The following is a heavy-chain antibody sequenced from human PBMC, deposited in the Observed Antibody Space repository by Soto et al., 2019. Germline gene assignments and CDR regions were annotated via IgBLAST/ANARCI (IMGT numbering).Heavy chain of an antibody. Sequence: VKVSCKASGFTFTSSAVQWVRQARGQRLEWIGWIVVGSGNTNYAQKFQERGTITRDMSTRKTYMELSSLRSEDTAVYYRAAAIPTYFDDSRGYYAPRGYYYQGWDVWGHGTTVTVS. D-gene: IGHD3-22*01. CDR2: IVVGSGNT. CDR1: GFTFTSSA. J-gene: IGHJ6*02. V-gene: IGHV1-58*01. CDR3: AAAIPTYFDDSRGYYAPRGYYYQGWDV.